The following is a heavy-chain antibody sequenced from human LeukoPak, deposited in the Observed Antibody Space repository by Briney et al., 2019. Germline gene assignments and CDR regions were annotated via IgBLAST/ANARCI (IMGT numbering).Heavy chain of an antibody. CDR2: ISSSSSYI. V-gene: IGHV3-21*01. CDR3: ARGFIAVAGTLDY. J-gene: IGHJ4*02. D-gene: IGHD6-19*01. CDR1: GFTFSSYA. Sequence: GGSLRLSCAASGFTFSSYAMNWVRQAPGKGLEWVSSISSSSSYIYYADSVKGRFTISRDNAKNSLYLQMNSLRAEDTAVYYCARGFIAVAGTLDYWGQGTLVTVSS.